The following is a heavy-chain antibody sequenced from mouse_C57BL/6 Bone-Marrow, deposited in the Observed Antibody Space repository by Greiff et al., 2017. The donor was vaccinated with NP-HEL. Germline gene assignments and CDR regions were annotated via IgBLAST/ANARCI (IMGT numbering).Heavy chain of an antibody. CDR3: TQFPVVTTVGRDY. CDR1: GFNITDDY. J-gene: IGHJ2*01. V-gene: IGHV14-4*01. D-gene: IGHD1-1*01. CDR2: IDPENGDT. Sequence: EVKLVESGAELVRPGASVKLSCTASGFNITDDYMHWVKQRPEQGLEWIGWIDPENGDTEYASKFQGKATITADTSSNTAYLQLSSLTSEDTAVYYCTQFPVVTTVGRDYWGQGTTLTVSS.